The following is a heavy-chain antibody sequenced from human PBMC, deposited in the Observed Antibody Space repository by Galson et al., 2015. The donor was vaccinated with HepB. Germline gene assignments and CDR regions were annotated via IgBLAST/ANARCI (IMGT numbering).Heavy chain of an antibody. CDR1: GFTFSSYG. J-gene: IGHJ6*02. CDR3: AKDKQLLSYYYYGIDV. V-gene: IGHV3-30*18. Sequence: SLRLSCAASGFTFSSYGLHWVRQAPGKGLEWVAVISYDGSNKYYAVSVKGRFTISRDNSKNTLYLQMNSLSAEDTAVYYCAKDKQLLSYYYYGIDVWGQGTTVTVSS. D-gene: IGHD6-19*01. CDR2: ISYDGSNK.